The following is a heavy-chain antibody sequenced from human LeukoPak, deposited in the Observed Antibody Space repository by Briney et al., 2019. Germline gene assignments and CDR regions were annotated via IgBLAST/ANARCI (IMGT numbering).Heavy chain of an antibody. CDR1: GLTFSNFK. Sequence: GGSLRLSCAVSGLTFSNFKMNWVRQAPGKGLEWVSYISDSGRTTFYADSVKGRFTISRDNAKDSLYLQMSSLRVEDTAVYYCASWAGNTQSDSWSGPFDYWGQGTLVTVSS. V-gene: IGHV3-48*03. CDR3: ASWAGNTQSDSWSGPFDY. D-gene: IGHD3-3*01. J-gene: IGHJ4*02. CDR2: ISDSGRTT.